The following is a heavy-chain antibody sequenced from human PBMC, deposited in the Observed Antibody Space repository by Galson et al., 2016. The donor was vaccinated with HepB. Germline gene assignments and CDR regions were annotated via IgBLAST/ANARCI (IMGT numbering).Heavy chain of an antibody. Sequence: SLRLSCAASGFTFNAYEMNWVRQAPGKGLEWVSYISSSRWIMHYADSVKGRFTISRDNAKNSLFLQMNGLRAEDTAVYFCTKGGFGESYDYGFKVWGQGTTVTVSS. CDR2: ISSSRWIM. CDR1: GFTFNAYE. D-gene: IGHD3-10*01. CDR3: TKGGFGESYDYGFKV. V-gene: IGHV3-48*03. J-gene: IGHJ6*02.